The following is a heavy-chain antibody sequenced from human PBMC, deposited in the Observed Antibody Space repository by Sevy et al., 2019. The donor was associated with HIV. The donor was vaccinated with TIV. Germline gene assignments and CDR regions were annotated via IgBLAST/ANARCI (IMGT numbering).Heavy chain of an antibody. CDR1: GGSISTYY. V-gene: IGHV4-59*01. D-gene: IGHD7-27*01. CDR2: IYYTGTT. CDR3: VRDPTWGSPGY. J-gene: IGHJ4*02. Sequence: SETLSLTCTVSGGSISTYYWSWIRQSSGKTLEWIGFIYYTGTTTYNPSLKSRVTISVDTSKNQFSLKLRSVTAADTAIYYCVRDPTWGSPGYWGQGTLVTVSS.